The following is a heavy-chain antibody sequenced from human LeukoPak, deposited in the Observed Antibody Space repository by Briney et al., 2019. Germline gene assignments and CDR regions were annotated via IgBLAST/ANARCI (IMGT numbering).Heavy chain of an antibody. Sequence: GGSLRLSCAASGFTFSRYSMNWVRQAPGKGLEWVSSISSSSSYIYYADSVKGRFTISRDNAKNSLYLQMNSLRAEDTAVYYCARAEAAFYDIFAFDIWGQGTMVTVSS. CDR1: GFTFSRYS. CDR2: ISSSSSYI. J-gene: IGHJ3*02. V-gene: IGHV3-21*01. D-gene: IGHD3-9*01. CDR3: ARAEAAFYDIFAFDI.